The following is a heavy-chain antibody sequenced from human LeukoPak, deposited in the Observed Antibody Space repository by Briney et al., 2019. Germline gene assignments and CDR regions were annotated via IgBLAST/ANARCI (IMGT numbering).Heavy chain of an antibody. CDR1: GFTFSSYA. J-gene: IGHJ5*02. CDR3: ARGRNGYENWFDP. D-gene: IGHD5-12*01. Sequence: GGSLRLSCAASGFTFSSYAIHWVRQAPGKGLEWVAAISYDGTNKYYADSVKGRFTISRDNSKNMLYLQMNSLRAEDTAVYYCARGRNGYENWFDPWGQGTLVTVSS. CDR2: ISYDGTNK. V-gene: IGHV3-30-3*01.